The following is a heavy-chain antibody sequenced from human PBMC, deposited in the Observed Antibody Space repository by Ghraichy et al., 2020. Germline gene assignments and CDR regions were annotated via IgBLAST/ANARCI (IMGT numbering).Heavy chain of an antibody. Sequence: SETLSPTCTVSGGSISSYYTSWIRQPPGKGLEWIGYIYYSGSTNYNPSLKSRVTISVDTSKNQFSLKLSSVTAADTAVYYCARTLPGIAVAGYWYFDLWGRGTLVTVSS. CDR1: GGSISSYY. CDR2: IYYSGST. J-gene: IGHJ2*01. CDR3: ARTLPGIAVAGYWYFDL. D-gene: IGHD6-19*01. V-gene: IGHV4-59*01.